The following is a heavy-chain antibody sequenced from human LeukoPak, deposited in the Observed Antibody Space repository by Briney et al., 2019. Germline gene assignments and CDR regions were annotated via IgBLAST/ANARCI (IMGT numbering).Heavy chain of an antibody. CDR1: GYTFTTYH. V-gene: IGHV1-46*01. CDR2: IDTSDGNT. Sequence: VSVKVSCKASGYTFTTYHMHWVRQAPGQGLEWVGMIDTSDGNTNCAQKFLDRVTMTRDTSTSTVYMELSGLRSYDTAVYYCATERSGGTWFDPWGQGTLVTVSS. J-gene: IGHJ5*02. CDR3: ATERSGGTWFDP. D-gene: IGHD2-15*01.